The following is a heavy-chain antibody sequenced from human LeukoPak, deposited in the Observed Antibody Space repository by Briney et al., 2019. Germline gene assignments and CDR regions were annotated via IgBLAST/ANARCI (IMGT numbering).Heavy chain of an antibody. Sequence: GGSLRLSCAASGFTFSSYGMHWVRQAPGKGLEWVAVIWYDGSNKYYADSVKGRFTISRDNSKNTLYLQMNSLRAEDTAVYYCAKVNQMITVTSYYYYGMDVWGQGTTVTVSS. CDR1: GFTFSSYG. CDR2: IWYDGSNK. D-gene: IGHD4-11*01. J-gene: IGHJ6*02. V-gene: IGHV3-33*06. CDR3: AKVNQMITVTSYYYYGMDV.